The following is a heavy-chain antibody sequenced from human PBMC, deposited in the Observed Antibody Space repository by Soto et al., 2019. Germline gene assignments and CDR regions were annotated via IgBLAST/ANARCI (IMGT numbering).Heavy chain of an antibody. V-gene: IGHV1-18*04. Sequence: QVQLVQSGAEVKKPGASVKVSCKASGYTFTSYGISWVRQAPGQGLEWMGWISAYNGNTNYAQKLQGRVTMTTDTSTSTAYMELRSLRSDDTAVYYCARDSLARWRTTRDAFDIWGQGTMVTVSS. CDR2: ISAYNGNT. CDR3: ARDSLARWRTTRDAFDI. CDR1: GYTFTSYG. D-gene: IGHD4-17*01. J-gene: IGHJ3*02.